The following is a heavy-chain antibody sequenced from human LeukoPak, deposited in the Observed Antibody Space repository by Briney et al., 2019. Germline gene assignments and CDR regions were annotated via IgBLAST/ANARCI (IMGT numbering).Heavy chain of an antibody. Sequence: PGGSLRLSCAASGFTFSSYAMSWVRQAPGKGLEWVSGISGSGGSTYYADSAKGRFTISRDNSKNTLYVQMNSLRGEDTAVYYCVKGRYSSSQYVGDHWGQGTVVTVSS. CDR3: VKGRYSSSQYVGDH. D-gene: IGHD6-19*01. CDR2: ISGSGGST. J-gene: IGHJ4*02. CDR1: GFTFSSYA. V-gene: IGHV3-23*01.